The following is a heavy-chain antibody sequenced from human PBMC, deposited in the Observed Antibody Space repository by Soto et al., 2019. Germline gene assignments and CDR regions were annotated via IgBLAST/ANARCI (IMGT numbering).Heavy chain of an antibody. CDR2: VSINATTT. CDR1: GFTFTNYW. Sequence: GGSLRLSCTASGFTFTNYWMHWVRQAPGKGLVWVSRVSINATTTSYADSVKGRFSISRDNAKNTLYLQMNNLRVEDTAIYYCARTPKYCTSTNCYVMAFDAWGQGARVTVSS. CDR3: ARTPKYCTSTNCYVMAFDA. V-gene: IGHV3-74*01. D-gene: IGHD2-2*01. J-gene: IGHJ4*02.